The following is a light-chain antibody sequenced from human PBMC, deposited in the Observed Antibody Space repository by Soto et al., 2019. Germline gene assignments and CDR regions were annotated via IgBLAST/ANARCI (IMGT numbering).Light chain of an antibody. J-gene: IGKJ1*01. V-gene: IGKV3-20*01. CDR1: QSVSSSY. Sequence: EIVLTQSPGTLSLSPGERATLSCTASQSVSSSYLAWYQQKPGQAPRLLIYGASSRATGIPDRFSGIGSGTDLTLNISRLEPEDGEVYYGQQYDSSPWTFGQGTKVDIK. CDR2: GAS. CDR3: QQYDSSPWT.